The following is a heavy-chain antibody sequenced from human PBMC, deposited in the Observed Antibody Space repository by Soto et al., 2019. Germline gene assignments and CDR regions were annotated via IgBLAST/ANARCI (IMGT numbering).Heavy chain of an antibody. J-gene: IGHJ4*02. V-gene: IGHV3-7*01. CDR3: AREGTYGLTVDY. CDR2: IKHDGSEK. Sequence: EVQLVESGGGLVQPGGSLRLSCVASGFTFSGYWMSWVRQAPWKGLEWVANIKHDGSEKDYVGSVKGRFSISRDNAENSLFLQMTSRRADDTAVYYCAREGTYGLTVDYWGQGSLVTVSA. CDR1: GFTFSGYW. D-gene: IGHD2-8*01.